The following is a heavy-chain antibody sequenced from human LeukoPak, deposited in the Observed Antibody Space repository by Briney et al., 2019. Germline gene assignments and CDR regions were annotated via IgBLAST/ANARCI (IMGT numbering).Heavy chain of an antibody. CDR3: ARSPYDSRGQDFYYYYMDV. J-gene: IGHJ6*03. D-gene: IGHD3-22*01. CDR2: VIPIFGTT. CDR1: GGTFSSYA. Sequence: SSVKVSCKASGGTFSSYAISWVRQAPGQGLEWMGGVIPIFGTTNYAQKFQGRVTITADESTSTAYMELSSLRSEDTVVYYCARSPYDSRGQDFYYYYMDVWGKGTTVTVSS. V-gene: IGHV1-69*01.